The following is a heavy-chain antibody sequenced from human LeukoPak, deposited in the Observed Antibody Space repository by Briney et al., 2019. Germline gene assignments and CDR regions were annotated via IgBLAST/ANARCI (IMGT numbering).Heavy chain of an antibody. CDR3: AKRGGALSD. D-gene: IGHD2-21*01. V-gene: IGHV1-2*02. J-gene: IGHJ4*02. Sequence: ASVKVSCKASGYTFTGYYMHWVRQAPGQGLEWMGWMSPNNGDTKSAPEFQGRVAMTRVTSINTAYMEMTGLTPADTAIYYCAKRGGALSDWGQGTPVTVTS. CDR2: MSPNNGDT. CDR1: GYTFTGYY.